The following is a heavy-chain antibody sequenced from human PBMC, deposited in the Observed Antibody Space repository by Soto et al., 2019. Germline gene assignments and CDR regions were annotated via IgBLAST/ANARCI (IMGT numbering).Heavy chain of an antibody. CDR1: GFRLSAYW. V-gene: IGHV3-7*01. Sequence: EVQLVESGGGSVQPGESLRLSCEASGFRLSAYWVDWVRQAPGKGLEGVGNISPDGNQRYYVDSMKGRFTISRDNAKNSVYLQMDSLGVEDTAVYYCARVEYSSNYVVLDMWGRGTGVTVSA. CDR3: ARVEYSSNYVVLDM. D-gene: IGHD4-4*01. CDR2: ISPDGNQR. J-gene: IGHJ3*02.